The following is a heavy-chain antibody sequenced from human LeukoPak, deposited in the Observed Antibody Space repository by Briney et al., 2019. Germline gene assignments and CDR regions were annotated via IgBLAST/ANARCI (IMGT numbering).Heavy chain of an antibody. CDR2: ISGTSTYI. J-gene: IGHJ1*01. CDR1: GFAFSTFT. D-gene: IGHD3-22*01. CDR3: AKVDPLCGSSGYSCYFQH. Sequence: GGSLRLSCTASGFAFSTFTMNWVRQAPGRGLQWVSSISGTSTYIYYADSVKGRFTVSRDNSKNTLYLQMNSLRAEDTAVYYCAKVDPLCGSSGYSCYFQHWGQGTLVSVSS. V-gene: IGHV3-21*04.